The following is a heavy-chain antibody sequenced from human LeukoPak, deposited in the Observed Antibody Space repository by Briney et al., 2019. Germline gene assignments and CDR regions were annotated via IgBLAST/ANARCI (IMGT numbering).Heavy chain of an antibody. CDR3: AREYWSSTSCSYFDY. D-gene: IGHD2-2*01. V-gene: IGHV3-30*04. J-gene: IGHJ4*02. CDR2: ISYDGSNK. CDR1: GFTFSSYA. Sequence: GRSLRLSCAASGFTFSSYAMHWVRQAPGKGLEWVAVISYDGSNKYYADSVKGRFTISRDNSKNTLYLQMNSLRAEDTAVYYCAREYWSSTSCSYFDYWGQGTLVTVSS.